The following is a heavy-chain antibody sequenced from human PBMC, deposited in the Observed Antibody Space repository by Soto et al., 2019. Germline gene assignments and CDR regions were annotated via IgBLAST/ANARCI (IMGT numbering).Heavy chain of an antibody. Sequence: EVRLVESGGGLVKPGDSLRLSCAASGFTFGNAWMNWVRQAPGKGLEWVGRIKSKTDGETTDYAAPVKGRLTISRDDSKNTLYLQMNNLKTEDTAVYYCRWFHYWGQGTLVTVSS. CDR2: IKSKTDGETT. CDR1: GFTFGNAW. D-gene: IGHD3-10*01. CDR3: RWFHY. J-gene: IGHJ4*02. V-gene: IGHV3-15*07.